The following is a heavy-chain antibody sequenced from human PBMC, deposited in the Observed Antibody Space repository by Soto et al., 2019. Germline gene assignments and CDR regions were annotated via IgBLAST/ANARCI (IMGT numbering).Heavy chain of an antibody. V-gene: IGHV1-3*01. J-gene: IGHJ5*02. CDR3: ARGVVPAATYNWFDP. D-gene: IGHD2-2*01. Sequence: ASVKVSCKASGYTFTSYAMHWVRQAPGQRLEWMGWISAGNGNTKYSQKFQGRVTITRDTSASTAYMELSSLRSEDTAVYYCARGVVPAATYNWFDPWGQGTLVTVSS. CDR2: ISAGNGNT. CDR1: GYTFTSYA.